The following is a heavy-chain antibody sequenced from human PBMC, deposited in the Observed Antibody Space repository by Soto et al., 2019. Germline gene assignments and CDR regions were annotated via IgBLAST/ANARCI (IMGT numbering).Heavy chain of an antibody. D-gene: IGHD2-2*01. CDR3: ASSPRGYCSSTSCRELAKYYGMDV. Sequence: GESLKISCKSSGYSFTSYWIGWARQMPGKGLEWMGIIYPGDSDTRYSPSFQGQVTISADKSISTAYLQWSSLKASDTAMYYCASSPRGYCSSTSCRELAKYYGMDVLCQETTLTISS. CDR2: IYPGDSDT. V-gene: IGHV5-51*01. J-gene: IGHJ6*02. CDR1: GYSFTSYW.